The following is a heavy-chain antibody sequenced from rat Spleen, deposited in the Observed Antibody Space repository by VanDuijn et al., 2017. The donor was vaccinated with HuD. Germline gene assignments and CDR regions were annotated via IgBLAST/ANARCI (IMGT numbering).Heavy chain of an antibody. Sequence: VQLKESGPGLVQPSQTLSLTCTVSGLSLTSNSVSWIRQPPGKGLEWVATISYDGSSTFYRDSVKGRFTISRDKAKSTLYLQMDGLRSDDTATYYCARLGNSGIGNWFAYWGQGTLVTVTS. J-gene: IGHJ3*01. D-gene: IGHD4-4*01. V-gene: IGHV5-7*01. CDR1: GLSLTSNS. CDR3: ARLGNSGIGNWFAY. CDR2: ISYDGSST.